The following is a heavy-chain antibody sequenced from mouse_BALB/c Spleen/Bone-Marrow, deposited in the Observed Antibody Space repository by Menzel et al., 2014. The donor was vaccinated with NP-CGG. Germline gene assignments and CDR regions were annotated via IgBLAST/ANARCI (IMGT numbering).Heavy chain of an antibody. CDR2: ISYSGDT. V-gene: IGHV3-2*02. CDR1: GYSITSDYA. J-gene: IGHJ2*01. CDR3: ARRGYYGSSLDY. D-gene: IGHD1-1*01. Sequence: EVHLVESGPGLVKPSQSLSLPCTVTGYSITSDYAWNWIRQFPGNKLEWMGYISYSGDTSYNPSLKSRISITRDTSKNQFFLQLNSVTTADTATYYCARRGYYGSSLDYWGLGTTLTVSS.